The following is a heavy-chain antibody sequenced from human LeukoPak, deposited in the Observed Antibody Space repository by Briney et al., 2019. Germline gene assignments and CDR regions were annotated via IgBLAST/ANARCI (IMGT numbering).Heavy chain of an antibody. Sequence: SETLSLTCTVSGGSISSYYWSWIRQPPGKGLEWIGYIYYSGSTNYNPSLKSRVTISVDTSKNQFSLKLKSVTAADTAVYYCAREKPRPYSSSSSGGAFDIWGQGTMVTVSS. CDR3: AREKPRPYSSSSSGGAFDI. J-gene: IGHJ3*02. CDR2: IYYSGST. CDR1: GGSISSYY. V-gene: IGHV4-59*12. D-gene: IGHD5-18*01.